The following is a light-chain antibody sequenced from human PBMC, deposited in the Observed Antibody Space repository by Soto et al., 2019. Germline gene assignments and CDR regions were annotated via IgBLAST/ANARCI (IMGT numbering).Light chain of an antibody. Sequence: DIQLTQSPSSVSASVGHRVTITCPASRGVRSCVAWYQQKLGKAPNLLVYDASTLQSGVPSRFSGSGSGTDFTLTISSLQPEDFATHYCQQANSFPLTFGGGTKVELK. J-gene: IGKJ4*01. CDR2: DAS. CDR1: RGVRSC. V-gene: IGKV1D-12*01. CDR3: QQANSFPLT.